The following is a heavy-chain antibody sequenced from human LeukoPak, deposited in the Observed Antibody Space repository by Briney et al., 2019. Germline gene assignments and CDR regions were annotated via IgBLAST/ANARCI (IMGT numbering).Heavy chain of an antibody. D-gene: IGHD3-10*01. V-gene: IGHV3-74*03. J-gene: IGHJ4*02. CDR3: ARPPPGQGLDY. CDR2: INTDGSII. CDR1: GFTFRSYW. Sequence: GGSLRLSCVVSGFTFRSYWMHWVRQVSGKGLLWVSRINTDGSIITYAHSVKGRFTISRDNAKNTLYLEMNSRTAADTAVYYGARPPPGQGLDYWGEGTLVTVSS.